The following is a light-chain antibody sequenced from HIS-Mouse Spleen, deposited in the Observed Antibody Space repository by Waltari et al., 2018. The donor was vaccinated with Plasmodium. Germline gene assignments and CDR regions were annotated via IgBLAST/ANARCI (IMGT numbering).Light chain of an antibody. CDR1: NIGSKS. CDR2: ADS. CDR3: QVWDSSSDHYV. Sequence: SYVLTQPPSVSVAPGQTARITCGGNNIGSKSVHWYQQKPGQAPVLVVYADSDRPSGIPERSSGTNSGNTATLTSSRVEAGDEADYYCQVWDSSSDHYVFGTGTKVTVL. V-gene: IGLV3-21*02. J-gene: IGLJ1*01.